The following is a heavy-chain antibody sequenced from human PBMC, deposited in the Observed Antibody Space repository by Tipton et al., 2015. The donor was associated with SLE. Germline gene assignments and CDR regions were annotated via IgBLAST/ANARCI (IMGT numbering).Heavy chain of an antibody. J-gene: IGHJ4*02. CDR1: GYNFGTYW. Sequence: QLVQSGAEVKKPGESLKISCKGSGYNFGTYWIGWVRQMPGKGLEWMGIIYPGDSDIRYSPSFEGQVTISGDKSISTAYLQWSSLKASDTAMYYCVRPSNPFAYCGVDCLDYWGQGTLVTVSS. V-gene: IGHV5-51*03. CDR3: VRPSNPFAYCGVDCLDY. D-gene: IGHD2-21*02. CDR2: IYPGDSDI.